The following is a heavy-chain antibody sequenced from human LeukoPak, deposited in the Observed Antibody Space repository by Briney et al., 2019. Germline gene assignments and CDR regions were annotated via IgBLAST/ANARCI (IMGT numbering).Heavy chain of an antibody. CDR3: ARRGKSFDF. V-gene: IGHV7-4-1*02. J-gene: IGHJ4*02. CDR1: GYTFTVYA. D-gene: IGHD3-3*01. Sequence: GASVKVSCKTSGYTFTVYAINWVRQAPGQGLEWMGWISTDTGNPTYVQDFTGRFVFSLDTSVTTAYLQISSLKAEDTAVYYCARRGKSFDFWSQGTLVTVSS. CDR2: ISTDTGNP.